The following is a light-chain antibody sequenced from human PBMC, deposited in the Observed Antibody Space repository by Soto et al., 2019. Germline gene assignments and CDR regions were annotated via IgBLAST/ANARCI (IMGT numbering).Light chain of an antibody. Sequence: DIQMTQSPSSLSASLGDSVTIACRASQSIDTYLNWYQHKPGKPPKLLIFAASSLQSGVPPRFSGSGFGTDFTLTISSLQPEDFATYYCLQSFYSPPYTFGQGTRLEIK. J-gene: IGKJ2*01. CDR3: LQSFYSPPYT. CDR1: QSIDTY. V-gene: IGKV1-39*01. CDR2: AAS.